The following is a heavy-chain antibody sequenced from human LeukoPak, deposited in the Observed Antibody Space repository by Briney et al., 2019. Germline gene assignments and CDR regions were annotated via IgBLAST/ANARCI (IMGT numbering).Heavy chain of an antibody. CDR1: GYTFTSYD. J-gene: IGHJ4*02. CDR2: MNLNSGET. D-gene: IGHD3-22*01. CDR3: VRGSGFGFDY. Sequence: ASVKVSCKSSGYTFTSYDINGVRQATGQGLEWMGWMNLNSGETDFAQKFQCRVTMTRSPSISTAYMELSSLRSDDTAVYYCVRGSGFGFDYWGQGTLVTVSS. V-gene: IGHV1-8*01.